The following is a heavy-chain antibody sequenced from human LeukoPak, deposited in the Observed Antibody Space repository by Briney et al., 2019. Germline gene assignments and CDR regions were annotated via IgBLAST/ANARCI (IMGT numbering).Heavy chain of an antibody. V-gene: IGHV5-51*01. Sequence: GESLKISCQGSGYSFTTYWVGWVRQMPGKGLECMGIIYPGDSDTRYSPSFQGQVTISADKSINTAYPQWSSLKASDTAVYYCARLGTYWSNYYFEYWGQGTLVTVSS. J-gene: IGHJ4*02. CDR1: GYSFTTYW. CDR3: ARLGTYWSNYYFEY. CDR2: IYPGDSDT. D-gene: IGHD3-10*01.